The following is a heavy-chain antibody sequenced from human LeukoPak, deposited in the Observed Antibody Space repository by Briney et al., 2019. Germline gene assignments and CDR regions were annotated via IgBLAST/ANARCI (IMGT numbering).Heavy chain of an antibody. CDR3: AKDLGKYSDPRQHPPEAPRYSGYDYYYYYGMDV. Sequence: PGGSLRLSCAASGFTFSNYWMGWVRQAPGKRPEWVANRNIDGSEKYYADSVKGRFTISRDNARNSVYLQTNSLRAEDTAVYYCAKDLGKYSDPRQHPPEAPRYSGYDYYYYYGMDVWGQGTTVTVSS. J-gene: IGHJ6*02. V-gene: IGHV3-7*03. D-gene: IGHD5-12*01. CDR1: GFTFSNYW. CDR2: RNIDGSEK.